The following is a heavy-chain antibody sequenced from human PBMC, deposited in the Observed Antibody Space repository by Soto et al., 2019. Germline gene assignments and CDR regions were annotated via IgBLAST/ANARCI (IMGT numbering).Heavy chain of an antibody. CDR2: INTRNGNT. J-gene: IGHJ6*02. Sequence: ASVKVSCKASGYTFTTYGISWVRQAPGEGLEWLGWINTRNGNTNYAQNLQGRVFMTADTSTNTAYMELRSLRSDDTAIYYCTREGSAPYYYYAMDAWGQGTTVTGS. D-gene: IGHD3-10*01. V-gene: IGHV1-18*01. CDR1: GYTFTTYG. CDR3: TREGSAPYYYYAMDA.